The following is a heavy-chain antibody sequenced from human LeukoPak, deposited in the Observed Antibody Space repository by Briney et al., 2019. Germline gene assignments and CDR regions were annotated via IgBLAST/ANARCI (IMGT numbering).Heavy chain of an antibody. CDR1: GFTLSSYW. CDR2: ISYDGSNK. CDR3: ARDSLPYCSSTSCQFFDY. Sequence: GGSLRLSSAASGFTLSSYWTHWVRQAPGKGLEWVAVISYDGSNKYYADSVKGRFTISRDNSKNTVYLQMNSLRAEDTAVYYCARDSLPYCSSTSCQFFDYWGQGTLVTVSS. V-gene: IGHV3-30*03. D-gene: IGHD2-2*01. J-gene: IGHJ4*02.